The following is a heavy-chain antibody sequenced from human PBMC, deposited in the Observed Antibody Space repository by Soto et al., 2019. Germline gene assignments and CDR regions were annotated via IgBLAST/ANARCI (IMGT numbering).Heavy chain of an antibody. CDR1: GYSFASYC. CDR2: IDPSDSQT. V-gene: IGHV5-10-1*01. CDR3: ARQIYDSDTGPNFQYYFDS. D-gene: IGHD3-22*01. J-gene: IGHJ4*02. Sequence: PGKSLKISCNGSGYSFASYCITCVRPPPGKGLEWMGRIDPSDSQTYYSPSFRGHVTISVTKSITTVFLQWSSLRASDTAMYYCARQIYDSDTGPNFQYYFDSWGQGNPVTVS.